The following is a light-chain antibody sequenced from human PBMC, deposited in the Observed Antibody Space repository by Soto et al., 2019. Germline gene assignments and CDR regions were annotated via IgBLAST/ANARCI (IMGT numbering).Light chain of an antibody. V-gene: IGKV3-20*01. J-gene: IGKJ1*01. CDR3: QLYGSSPRT. Sequence: EIVLTQSPGTLSLSPGERATHSCRASQSVSSSYLAWYQQKPGQAPRLLIYGASSRATGIPDRFSGSGSGTDFALTISRLEPEESAVYYFQLYGSSPRTFGQGTKVDIK. CDR1: QSVSSSY. CDR2: GAS.